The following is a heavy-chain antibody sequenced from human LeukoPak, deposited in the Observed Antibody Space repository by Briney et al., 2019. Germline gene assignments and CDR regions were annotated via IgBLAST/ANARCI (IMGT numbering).Heavy chain of an antibody. CDR2: IHNSGST. J-gene: IGHJ4*02. V-gene: IGHV4-61*02. D-gene: IGHD3-10*01. Sequence: SETLSLTCTASGASISTGSSYWSWIRQPAGEGLEWIGRIHNSGSTNYNPSLNSRVTISVDTSRNQFSLKLSSVTAADTAVYYCARGLWFGDENPPYFDYWGQGILVTVSS. CDR3: ARGLWFGDENPPYFDY. CDR1: GASISTGSSY.